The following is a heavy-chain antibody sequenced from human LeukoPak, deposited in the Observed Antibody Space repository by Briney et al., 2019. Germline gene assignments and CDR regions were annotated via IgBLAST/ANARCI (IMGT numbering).Heavy chain of an antibody. CDR2: ISSSGSTI. V-gene: IGHV3-48*03. CDR3: ARGLGYCSGGSCYLVHYYYYYMDV. Sequence: QPGGSLRLSCVASGFTFSSYEMNWVRQAPGKGLEWVSYISSSGSTIYYADSVKGRFTISRDNAKNSLYLQMNSLRAEDTAVYYCARGLGYCSGGSCYLVHYYYYYMDVWGKGTTVTVSS. J-gene: IGHJ6*03. D-gene: IGHD2-15*01. CDR1: GFTFSSYE.